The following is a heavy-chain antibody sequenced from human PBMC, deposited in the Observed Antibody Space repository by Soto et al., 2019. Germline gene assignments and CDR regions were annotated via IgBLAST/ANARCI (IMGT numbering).Heavy chain of an antibody. J-gene: IGHJ4*02. D-gene: IGHD6-13*01. CDR3: ASSIAAAGAPFFDY. CDR2: IYYSGST. CDR1: GGSISSSSYY. V-gene: IGHV4-39*01. Sequence: QLQLQESGPGLVKPSETLSLTCTVSGGSISSSSYYWGWIRQPPGKGLEWIGSIYYSGSTYYNPSLKSRVTISVYTSKTQFSLKLSSVTAAETAVYYCASSIAAAGAPFFDYWGQGTLVTVSS.